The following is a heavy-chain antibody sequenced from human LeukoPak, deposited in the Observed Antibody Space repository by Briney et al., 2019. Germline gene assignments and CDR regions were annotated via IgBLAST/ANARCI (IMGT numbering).Heavy chain of an antibody. CDR2: INPNSGGT. V-gene: IGHV1-2*02. Sequence: ASVKVSCKASGYTFTGYYMHWVRQAPGQGFEWMGWINPNSGGTNYAQKFQGRVTMTRDTSISTAYMELSRLRSDDTAVYYCARRAAAGSGAFDIWGQGTMVTVSS. CDR1: GYTFTGYY. J-gene: IGHJ3*02. D-gene: IGHD6-13*01. CDR3: ARRAAAGSGAFDI.